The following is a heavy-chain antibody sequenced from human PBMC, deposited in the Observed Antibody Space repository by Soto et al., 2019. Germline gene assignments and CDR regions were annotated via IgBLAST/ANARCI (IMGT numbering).Heavy chain of an antibody. CDR1: GGSFSGYY. CDR3: ARGLRMASIDY. Sequence: LSLTCAVYGGSFSGYYWSWIRQPPGKGLEWIGEINHSGSTNYNPSLKSRVTISVDTSKNQFSLKLSSVTAADTAVYYCARGLRMASIDYWGQGTLVTVS. V-gene: IGHV4-34*01. D-gene: IGHD5-12*01. J-gene: IGHJ4*02. CDR2: INHSGST.